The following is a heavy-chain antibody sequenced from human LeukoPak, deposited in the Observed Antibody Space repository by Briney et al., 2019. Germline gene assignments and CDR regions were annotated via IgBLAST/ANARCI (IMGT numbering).Heavy chain of an antibody. D-gene: IGHD3-22*01. CDR2: ISGSGGST. V-gene: IGHV3-23*01. CDR3: GRGAMIVVASDY. CDR1: GFTFSSYG. J-gene: IGHJ4*02. Sequence: GGSLRLSCAASGFTFSSYGMSWVRQAPGKGLEWVSAISGSGGSTYYADSVKGRFTISRDNSKNTLYLQMNSLRAEDTAVYYCGRGAMIVVASDYWGQGTLVTVSS.